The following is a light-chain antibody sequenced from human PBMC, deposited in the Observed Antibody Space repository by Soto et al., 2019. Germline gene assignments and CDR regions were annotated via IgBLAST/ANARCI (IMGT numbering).Light chain of an antibody. V-gene: IGKV1-5*03. CDR2: KAS. Sequence: IQMTQSPSTLSGAVGGMGTMTCRASQTISSWLAWYQQKPGKAPKLLIYKASTLKSGVPSRFSGSGSGTEFTLTISSLQPDDFATYYCQHYNSYSEAFGQGTKVDIK. CDR3: QHYNSYSEA. CDR1: QTISSW. J-gene: IGKJ1*01.